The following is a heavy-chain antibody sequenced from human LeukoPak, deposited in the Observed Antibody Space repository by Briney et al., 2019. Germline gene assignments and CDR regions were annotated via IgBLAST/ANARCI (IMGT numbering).Heavy chain of an antibody. Sequence: GSVKVSCKAFGYTFTSYYMHWVRQAPGQGLEWMGIINPSGGSTSYAQKFQGRVTMTRDMSTSTVYMELSSLRSEDTAVYYCARGSQRLPIPIDYWGQGTLVTVSS. J-gene: IGHJ4*02. CDR1: GYTFTSYY. CDR3: ARGSQRLPIPIDY. CDR2: INPSGGST. D-gene: IGHD6-25*01. V-gene: IGHV1-46*01.